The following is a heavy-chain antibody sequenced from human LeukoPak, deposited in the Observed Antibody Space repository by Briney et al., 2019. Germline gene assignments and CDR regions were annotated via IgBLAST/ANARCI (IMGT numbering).Heavy chain of an antibody. Sequence: GGSLRLSCAASGFTFSSYAMHWVRQAPGKGLEWVAVISYDGSNKYYADSVKGRFTISRDNSKNTLYLQMNSLRAEDTAVYYCARAYYYDSSGYYYRGYYFDYWGQGTLVTVSP. CDR2: ISYDGSNK. CDR1: GFTFSSYA. CDR3: ARAYYYDSSGYYYRGYYFDY. J-gene: IGHJ4*02. V-gene: IGHV3-30-3*01. D-gene: IGHD3-22*01.